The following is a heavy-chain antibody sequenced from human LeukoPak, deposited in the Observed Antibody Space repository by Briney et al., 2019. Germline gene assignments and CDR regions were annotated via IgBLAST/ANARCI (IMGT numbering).Heavy chain of an antibody. J-gene: IGHJ4*02. Sequence: PGGSLRLSCAASGFTFTSYWMSWVRQAPGKGLEWVANIKQDGSEKFYVDSVKGRFTISRDNAKNSLYLQMNSLRAEDTAVYYCAEGVGSAIDYWGQGTLVTVSS. V-gene: IGHV3-7*01. CDR2: IKQDGSEK. CDR1: GFTFTSYW. CDR3: AEGVGSAIDY. D-gene: IGHD2-21*02.